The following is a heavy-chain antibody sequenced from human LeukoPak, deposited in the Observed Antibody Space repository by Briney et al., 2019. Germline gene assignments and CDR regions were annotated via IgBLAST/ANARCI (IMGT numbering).Heavy chain of an antibody. CDR1: GFTFSDYY. V-gene: IGHV3-53*01. CDR3: ARRAGAYSHPYDY. J-gene: IGHJ4*02. CDR2: IYSDNT. D-gene: IGHD4/OR15-4a*01. Sequence: PGGSLRLSCAASGFTFSDYYMSWIRQAPGKGLEWVSFIYSDNTHYSDSVKGRFTISRDNSKNTLYLQMNSLRAEDTAVYYCARRAGAYSHPYDYRGQGTLVTVSS.